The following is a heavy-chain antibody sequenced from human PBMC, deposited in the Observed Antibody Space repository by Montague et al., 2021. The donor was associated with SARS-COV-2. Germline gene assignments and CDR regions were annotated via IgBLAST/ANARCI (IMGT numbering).Heavy chain of an antibody. CDR1: GGSISSYY. CDR2: IYYSGST. Sequence: SETLSPTCTVSGGSISSYYWSWIRQPPGKGLEWIGYIYYSGSTNYNPSLKSRVTISVDTSKNQFSLKLSSVTAADMAVYYCARGSGWMGNAFDIWGQGTMVTVSS. V-gene: IGHV4-59*01. D-gene: IGHD6-19*01. CDR3: ARGSGWMGNAFDI. J-gene: IGHJ3*02.